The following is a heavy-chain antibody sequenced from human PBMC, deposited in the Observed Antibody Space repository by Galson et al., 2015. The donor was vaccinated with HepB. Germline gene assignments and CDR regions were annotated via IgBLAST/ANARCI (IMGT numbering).Heavy chain of an antibody. J-gene: IGHJ4*02. CDR2: ISAKNGNT. V-gene: IGHV1-18*01. D-gene: IGHD7-27*01. CDR3: ARESMPGPWGDY. CDR1: GYTFSTYG. Sequence: SVKVSCKASGYTFSTYGISWVRQAPGQGLEWMGWISAKNGNTRYAQKLQDRVTMTTDTSTSTAYMELRSLRSDDTAMYYCARESMPGPWGDYWGRGTLVTVSS.